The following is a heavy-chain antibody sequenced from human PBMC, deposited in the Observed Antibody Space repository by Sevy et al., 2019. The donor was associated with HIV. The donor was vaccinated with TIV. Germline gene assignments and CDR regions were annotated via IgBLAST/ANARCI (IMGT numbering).Heavy chain of an antibody. CDR3: ARDSGLQLFRY. CDR2: VWYDGSDK. J-gene: IGHJ4*02. CDR1: GFSFSSYG. D-gene: IGHD1-1*01. Sequence: GGSLRLSCAASGFSFSSYGMHWVRQAPGKGLEWVALVWYDGSDKYYADSVKGRFTISRDNSKNTLYLQMNSLRVEDTTVYYCARDSGLQLFRYWGQGTLVTVSS. V-gene: IGHV3-33*01.